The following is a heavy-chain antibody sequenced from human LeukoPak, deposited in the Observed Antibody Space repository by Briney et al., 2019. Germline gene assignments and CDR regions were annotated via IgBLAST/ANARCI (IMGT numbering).Heavy chain of an antibody. CDR1: GFTFSSYW. CDR2: IKQDGTEK. V-gene: IGHV3-7*04. CDR3: AGDAGLDY. J-gene: IGHJ4*02. Sequence: PGGSLRLSCAASGFTFSSYWMSWVRQAPGEGLEWVANIKQDGTEKYYMDSVKGRFSISRDNAKNSLYLQMNALRAEDTAVYSCAGDAGLDYWGRGTLVTVS.